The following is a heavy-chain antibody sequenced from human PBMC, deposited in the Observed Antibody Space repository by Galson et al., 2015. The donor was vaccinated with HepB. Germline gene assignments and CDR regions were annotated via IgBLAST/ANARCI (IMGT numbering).Heavy chain of an antibody. V-gene: IGHV4-39*01. D-gene: IGHD5-24*01. J-gene: IGHJ4*02. CDR2: NFYSGST. CDR3: ASGRRDGYRYFDY. CDR1: GGSISSSNYY. Sequence: ETLSLTCTVSGGSISSSNYYWGWIRQPPGKGLEWIGGNFYSGSTYYNPSLKGRVTISVETSKNQLSLKVNSVTAADTAFYYCASGRRDGYRYFDYWGQGTLVTVSS.